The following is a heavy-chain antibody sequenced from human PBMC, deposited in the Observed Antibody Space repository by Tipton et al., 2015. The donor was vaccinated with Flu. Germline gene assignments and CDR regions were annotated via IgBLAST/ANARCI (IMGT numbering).Heavy chain of an antibody. Sequence: SLRLSCSVSGFTPGEYAMSWFRQAPGKGLEWVGFITSKADGETTQYAASVKGRFTISRDDSKSLAYLQMNSLKTEDTAMHYCTRAGCTGINCYGYYWGQGTLVTVSS. D-gene: IGHD3-10*01. CDR1: GFTPGEYA. V-gene: IGHV3-49*03. CDR3: TRAGCTGINCYGYY. CDR2: ITSKADGETT. J-gene: IGHJ4*02.